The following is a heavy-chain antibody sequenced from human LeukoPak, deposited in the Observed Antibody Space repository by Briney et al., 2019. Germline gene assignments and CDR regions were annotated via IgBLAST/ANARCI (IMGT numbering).Heavy chain of an antibody. CDR3: AKDYSGYGLDY. Sequence: GRSLRLSCAASGFTFSSYGMHWVRQAPGKGLEWVAVISYDGSNKYYADSVKGRFTISRDNSKNTLYLQMSSLRAEDTAVYYCAKDYSGYGLDYWGQGTLVTVSS. CDR1: GFTFSSYG. CDR2: ISYDGSNK. D-gene: IGHD5-12*01. J-gene: IGHJ4*02. V-gene: IGHV3-30*18.